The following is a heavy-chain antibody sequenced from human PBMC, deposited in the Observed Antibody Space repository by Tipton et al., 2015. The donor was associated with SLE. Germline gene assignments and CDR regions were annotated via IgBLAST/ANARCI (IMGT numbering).Heavy chain of an antibody. J-gene: IGHJ5*02. Sequence: TLSLTCTVSGGSIGSSSYYWGWIRQPPGKGLEWIGTTHYSGTTYYNPSLKSRVTISMDTSKNQFSLKLNSVTAADTAVYYCARDKNLNWFDPWGQGTLITVSS. CDR2: THYSGTT. V-gene: IGHV4-39*07. CDR1: GGSIGSSSYY. CDR3: ARDKNLNWFDP.